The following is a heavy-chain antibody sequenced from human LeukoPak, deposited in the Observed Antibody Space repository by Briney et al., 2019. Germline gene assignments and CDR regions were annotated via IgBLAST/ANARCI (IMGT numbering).Heavy chain of an antibody. D-gene: IGHD2-2*01. CDR3: ARIGLVVVPAASYHYYYGMDV. CDR2: ISYDGTNK. Sequence: PGGSLRLSCAASGFTFSNYAMHWVRQAPGKGLEWVAIISYDGTNKYYADSVEGRFTISRDNSKNTLYLQMNSLRPEDTAVYYCARIGLVVVPAASYHYYYGMDVWGQGTTVTVSS. V-gene: IGHV3-30-3*01. CDR1: GFTFSNYA. J-gene: IGHJ6*02.